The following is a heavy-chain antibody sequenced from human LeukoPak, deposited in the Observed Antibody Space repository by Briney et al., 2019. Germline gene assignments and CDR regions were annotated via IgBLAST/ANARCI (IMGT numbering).Heavy chain of an antibody. Sequence: GGSLRLSCAASGFTFSSYSMTWVRQAPGKGLEWISYITGSLNSIHYADSVKGRFTISRDNAKNSVYLQMNGLRLEDTAVCYCARTGLGLYSFDYWGQGIQVTISS. CDR1: GFTFSSYS. V-gene: IGHV3-48*01. D-gene: IGHD3/OR15-3a*01. CDR2: ITGSLNSI. CDR3: ARTGLGLYSFDY. J-gene: IGHJ4*02.